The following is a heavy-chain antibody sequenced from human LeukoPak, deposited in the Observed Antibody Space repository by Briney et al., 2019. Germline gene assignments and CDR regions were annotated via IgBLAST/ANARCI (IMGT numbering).Heavy chain of an antibody. Sequence: GGSLRLSCAAPGFTFSTYTMKCVRQAPGKGLEWVSSSTSSSSYIYYADSVRGRSTISRDNAKNLLYLQMSSLRAEDTAVYYCARLKGEVGPNDVFDIWGQGTMLTVSS. CDR2: STSSSSYI. CDR1: GFTFSTYT. CDR3: ARLKGEVGPNDVFDI. J-gene: IGHJ3*02. V-gene: IGHV3-21*06.